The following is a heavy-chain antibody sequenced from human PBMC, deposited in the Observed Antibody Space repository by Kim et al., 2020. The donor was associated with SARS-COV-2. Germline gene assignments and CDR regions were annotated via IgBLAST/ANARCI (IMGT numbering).Heavy chain of an antibody. D-gene: IGHD5-18*01. Sequence: SVKGRFPIPRDNSKNTVYLQMNSLRAEDTAVYYCARDRDGYSYGSSGMDVWGQGTTVTVSS. V-gene: IGHV3-30*07. CDR3: ARDRDGYSYGSSGMDV. J-gene: IGHJ6*02.